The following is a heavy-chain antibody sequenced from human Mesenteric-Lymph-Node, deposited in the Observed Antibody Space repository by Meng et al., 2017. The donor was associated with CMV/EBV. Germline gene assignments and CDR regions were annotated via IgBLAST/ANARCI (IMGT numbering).Heavy chain of an antibody. Sequence: QVQLVQSGAAVKKPGSSVKVSCKASGGTFSSYTISWVRQAPGQGLEWMGRIIPILGIANYAQKFQGRVTITADKFTSTAYMELSSLRSEDTAVYYCAGGIAAAGSRWFDPWGQGTLVTVSS. CDR2: IIPILGIA. J-gene: IGHJ5*02. V-gene: IGHV1-69*02. D-gene: IGHD6-13*01. CDR1: GGTFSSYT. CDR3: AGGIAAAGSRWFDP.